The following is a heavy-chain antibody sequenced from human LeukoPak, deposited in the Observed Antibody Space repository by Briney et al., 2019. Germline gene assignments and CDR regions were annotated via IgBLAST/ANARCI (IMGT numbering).Heavy chain of an antibody. CDR2: IIPIFGTA. D-gene: IGHD3-10*01. CDR3: ARGPYGSGSYYRWYYYYMDV. V-gene: IGHV1-69*05. J-gene: IGHJ6*03. Sequence: ASVKVSCKASGGTFSSYAISWVRQAPGQGLEWMGGIIPIFGTANYAQKFQGRVTITTDESTSTAYMELSSPRSEDTAVYYCARGPYGSGSYYRWYYYYMDVWGKGTTVTVSS. CDR1: GGTFSSYA.